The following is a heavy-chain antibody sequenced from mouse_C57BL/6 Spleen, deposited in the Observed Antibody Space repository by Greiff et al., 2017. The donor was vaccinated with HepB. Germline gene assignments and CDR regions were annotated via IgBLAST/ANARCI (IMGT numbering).Heavy chain of an antibody. J-gene: IGHJ3*01. D-gene: IGHD2-4*01. V-gene: IGHV1-18*01. Sequence: EVQLQQSGPELVKPGASVKIPCKASGYTFTDYNMDWVKQSHGKSLEWIGDINPNNGGTIYNQKFKGKATLTVDKSSSTAYMELRSLTAEDTAVYYCAGDDYDGPRFADWGQGTLVTVSA. CDR1: GYTFTDYN. CDR2: INPNNGGT. CDR3: AGDDYDGPRFAD.